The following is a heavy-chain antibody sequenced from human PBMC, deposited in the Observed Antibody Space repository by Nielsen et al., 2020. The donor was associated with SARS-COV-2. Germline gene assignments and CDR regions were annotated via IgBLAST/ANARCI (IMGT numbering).Heavy chain of an antibody. CDR1: GFTFDDYA. CDR2: ISWNSGSI. CDR3: AKAYYDSSGPTYYFDY. V-gene: IGHV3-9*01. J-gene: IGHJ4*02. D-gene: IGHD3-22*01. Sequence: SLRLSCAASGFTFDDYAMHWVRQAPGKGLEWVSGISWNSGSIGYADSVKGRFTISRDNAKNSLYLQMNSLRAEDTALYYCAKAYYDSSGPTYYFDYWGQGTLVTVSS.